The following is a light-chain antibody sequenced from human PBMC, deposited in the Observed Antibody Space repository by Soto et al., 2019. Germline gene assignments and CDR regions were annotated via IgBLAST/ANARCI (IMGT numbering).Light chain of an antibody. J-gene: IGKJ4*01. Sequence: EIVLTQSPGTLSLSPGERATLSCRASQSVSSNYLAWYQQKPGQAPRLLIYGASRGAAGIPDRFSGSGSGTDFTLTISRLETEDFAVYFCQQYGRSTMFTLRHGTKLEVK. CDR1: QSVSSNY. CDR2: GAS. V-gene: IGKV3-20*01. CDR3: QQYGRSTMFT.